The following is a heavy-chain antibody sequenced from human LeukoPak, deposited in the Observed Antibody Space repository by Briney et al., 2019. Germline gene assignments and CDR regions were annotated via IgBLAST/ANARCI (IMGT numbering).Heavy chain of an antibody. Sequence: GASVRVSCKASGYTFTGNFIHWVRQGPGQGLEWRGWKNPNSGGTNYAQKFQGRVTMTRDTTISTAYLELSRLRFEDTSVYYCARGGHYYGGFIWGIGIEYWGQGTLVTVSS. J-gene: IGHJ4*01. D-gene: IGHD4-23*01. V-gene: IGHV1-2*02. CDR2: KNPNSGGT. CDR3: ARGGHYYGGFIWGIGIEY. CDR1: GYTFTGNF.